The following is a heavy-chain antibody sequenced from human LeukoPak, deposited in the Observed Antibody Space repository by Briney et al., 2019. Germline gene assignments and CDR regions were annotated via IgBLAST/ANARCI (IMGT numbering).Heavy chain of an antibody. CDR2: IYYSGST. V-gene: IGHV4-59*08. CDR3: ARLLLWFEESWYFDL. J-gene: IGHJ2*01. CDR1: GGSFSGYY. Sequence: SETLSLTCAVYGGSFSGYYWSWIRQPPGKGLEWIGYIYYSGSTNYNPSLKSRVTISVDTSKNQFSLKLSSVTAADTAVYYCARLLLWFEESWYFDLWGRGTLVTVSS. D-gene: IGHD3-10*01.